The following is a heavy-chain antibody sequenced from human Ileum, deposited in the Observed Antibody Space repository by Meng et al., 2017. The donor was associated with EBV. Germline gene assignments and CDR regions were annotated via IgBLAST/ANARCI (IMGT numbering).Heavy chain of an antibody. CDR3: ARGAYRGTVTTPSGN. CDR1: GYTFTSYA. D-gene: IGHD4-17*01. CDR2: INAGNGNT. V-gene: IGHV1-3*01. Sequence: GQLVQAGVELKKPEASVKVSCKASGYTFTSYAMHWVRQAPGQRLEWMGWINAGNGNTKYSQTFQGRVTITRDTSASTAYMELSSLGSEDTAGYYCARGAYRGTVTTPSGNWGQGTLVTVSS. J-gene: IGHJ4*02.